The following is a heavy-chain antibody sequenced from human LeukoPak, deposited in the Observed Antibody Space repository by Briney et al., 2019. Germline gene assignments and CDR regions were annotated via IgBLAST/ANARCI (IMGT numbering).Heavy chain of an antibody. CDR2: ISGSGTTT. J-gene: IGHJ4*02. V-gene: IGHV3-23*01. CDR3: AKEGNYYGTDY. CDR1: GFTFSNYA. Sequence: GGSLRLSCAASGFTFSNYALSWVRQAPGNGLEWVSAISGSGTTTYYADSVKGRFTISRDSSKSTLYLQMNSLRAEDTAVYYCAKEGNYYGTDYWGQGTLVTVSS. D-gene: IGHD1-26*01.